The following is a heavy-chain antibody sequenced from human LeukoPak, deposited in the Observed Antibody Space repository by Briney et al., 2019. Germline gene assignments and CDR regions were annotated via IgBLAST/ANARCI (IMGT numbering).Heavy chain of an antibody. Sequence: ESGPTLVKPTQTLTLTCTFSGFSLSTSGMCVSWVRQPPGRALEWLARIDWDDDKYYSTSLKTRLTISKDTSKNQVVLTMTNMDPVDTATYYCARMLSYGDYALLFDYWGQGTLVTVSS. CDR3: ARMLSYGDYALLFDY. J-gene: IGHJ4*02. CDR2: IDWDDDK. D-gene: IGHD4-17*01. V-gene: IGHV2-70*11. CDR1: GFSLSTSGMC.